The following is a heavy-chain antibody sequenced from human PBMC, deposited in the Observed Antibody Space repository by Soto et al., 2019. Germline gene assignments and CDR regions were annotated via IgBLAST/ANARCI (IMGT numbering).Heavy chain of an antibody. J-gene: IGHJ6*02. D-gene: IGHD3-3*01. CDR2: IYYSGST. CDR1: GGSISSGGYY. Sequence: KTSETLSLTCTVSGGSISSGGYYWSWIRQHPGKGLEWIGYIYYSGSTYYNPSLKSRVTISVDTSKNQFSLKLSSVTAADTAVYYCARERFYDFWSGPPTGGMDVWGQGTTVTVSS. V-gene: IGHV4-31*03. CDR3: ARERFYDFWSGPPTGGMDV.